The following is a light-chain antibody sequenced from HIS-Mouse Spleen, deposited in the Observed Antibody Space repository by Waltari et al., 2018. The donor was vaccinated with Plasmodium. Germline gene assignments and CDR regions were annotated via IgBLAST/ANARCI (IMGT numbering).Light chain of an antibody. CDR2: QDS. Sequence: SYELTQPPPVSVSPGQTASITCSGDNLGAKDACWYQQQPGQSPVRVIYQDSKRPSGIPERFSGSNSGNTATLTISGTQAMDEADYYCQAWDSSTVVFGGGTKLTVL. CDR3: QAWDSSTVV. J-gene: IGLJ2*01. CDR1: NLGAKD. V-gene: IGLV3-1*01.